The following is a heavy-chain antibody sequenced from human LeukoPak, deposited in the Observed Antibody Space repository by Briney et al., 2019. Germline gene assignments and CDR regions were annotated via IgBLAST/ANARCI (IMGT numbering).Heavy chain of an antibody. Sequence: GGSLRLSCAASGFIVSSKYMSWVRQAPRKGLEGVSVIYIGGNTYYADSVTGRFTVSRDNFKNMLYLQMNSLRAEDTAVYYCARVDSGRYGAIAFDIWGQGTMVTVSS. CDR1: GFIVSSKY. D-gene: IGHD6-19*01. V-gene: IGHV3-53*01. CDR3: ARVDSGRYGAIAFDI. J-gene: IGHJ3*02. CDR2: IYIGGNT.